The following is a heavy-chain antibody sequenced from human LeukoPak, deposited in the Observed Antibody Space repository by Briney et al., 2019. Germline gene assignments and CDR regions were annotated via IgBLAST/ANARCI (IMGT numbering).Heavy chain of an antibody. CDR3: AREGPYYYDSSGHDAFDI. CDR1: GYGFTGYY. CDR2: INPNNGGT. J-gene: IGHJ3*02. V-gene: IGHV1-2*02. Sequence: ASVKVSCKASGYGFTGYYVHWVRQAPGQGLEWMGWINPNNGGTKYAQKFQGRVTMTRDTSISTAYMELSRLRSDDTAVYYGAREGPYYYDSSGHDAFDIWGQGTMVTVSS. D-gene: IGHD3-22*01.